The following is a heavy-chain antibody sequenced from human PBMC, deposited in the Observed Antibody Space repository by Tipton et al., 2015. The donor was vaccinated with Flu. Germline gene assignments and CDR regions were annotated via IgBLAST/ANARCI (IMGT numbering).Heavy chain of an antibody. V-gene: IGHV4-4*09. J-gene: IGHJ4*02. CDR1: GGSIGSFY. CDR3: ARLTYYYGSGTSDS. CDR2: IYNSEYT. D-gene: IGHD3-10*01. Sequence: TLSLTCTVSGGSIGSFYWNWIRQPPGKGLEWIGYIYNSEYTKYNPSLRSRVTISADTWKTQFSLKLSSVTAADTAVYYCARLTYYYGSGTSDSWGQGTLVTVSS.